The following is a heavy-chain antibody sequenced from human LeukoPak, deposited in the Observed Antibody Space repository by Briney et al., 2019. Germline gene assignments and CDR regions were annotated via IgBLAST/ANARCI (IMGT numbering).Heavy chain of an antibody. J-gene: IGHJ4*02. CDR2: INSDGSWT. CDR3: VSFYETY. CDR1: GNYW. Sequence: GGSLRLTCAASGNYWMHWVRQAPGKGLVWVSHINSDGSWTSYADSVKGRFTISKDNAKNTVYLQMNSLRAEDTAVYYCVSFYETYWGRGTLVTVSS. V-gene: IGHV3-74*01. D-gene: IGHD2/OR15-2a*01.